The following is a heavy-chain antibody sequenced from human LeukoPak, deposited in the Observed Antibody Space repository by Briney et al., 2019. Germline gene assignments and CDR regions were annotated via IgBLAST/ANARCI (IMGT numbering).Heavy chain of an antibody. J-gene: IGHJ4*02. CDR2: ISHDGTT. CDR3: TREDRPFCPFAY. V-gene: IGHV4-4*02. Sequence: SETLSLTCVVSGGSIDITNYWSWVRQAPGKGLEWIGEISHDGTTNYNPSLRSRVAMSLDRANNQFSLSLTSVTAADTAVYYCTREDRPFCPFAYWGQGVLVTVSS. CDR1: GGSIDITNY. D-gene: IGHD3-22*01.